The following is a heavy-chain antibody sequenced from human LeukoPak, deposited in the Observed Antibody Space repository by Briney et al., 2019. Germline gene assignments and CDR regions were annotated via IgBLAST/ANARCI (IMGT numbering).Heavy chain of an antibody. CDR3: ARMINDFWSGYLVDY. CDR2: INHSGST. V-gene: IGHV4-34*01. J-gene: IGHJ4*02. Sequence: PSETLSLTCAVYGGSFSGYYWSWIRQPPGKGLEWIGEINHSGSTNYNPSLKSRATISVDTSKNQFSLKLSSVTAADTAVYYCARMINDFWSGYLVDYWGQGTLVTVSS. CDR1: GGSFSGYY. D-gene: IGHD3-3*01.